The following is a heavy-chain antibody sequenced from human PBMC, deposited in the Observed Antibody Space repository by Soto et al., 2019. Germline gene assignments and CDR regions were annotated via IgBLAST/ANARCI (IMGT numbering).Heavy chain of an antibody. V-gene: IGHV3-30-3*01. CDR1: GFTFSSYA. Sequence: VGSLRLSCAASGFTFSSYAMHWVRQAPGKGLEWVAVISYDGSNKYYADSVKGRFTISRDNSKNTLYLQMNSLRAEDTAVYYCASIPAARRPFDYWGQGTLVTV. J-gene: IGHJ4*02. CDR2: ISYDGSNK. D-gene: IGHD2-2*01. CDR3: ASIPAARRPFDY.